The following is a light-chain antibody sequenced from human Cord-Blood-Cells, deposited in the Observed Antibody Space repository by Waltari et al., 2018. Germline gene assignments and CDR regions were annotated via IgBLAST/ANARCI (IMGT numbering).Light chain of an antibody. V-gene: IGLV2-14*01. CDR1: SSAVGGYNY. CDR2: EVS. Sequence: QSALTQPASVSGSPGQSLTISCTGTSSAVGGYNYVPWYQQHPGKAPKLMIYEVSNRPSGVSNRFSGSKSGNTASLTISGLQAEDEADYYCSSYTSSSTPVFGGGTKLTVL. CDR3: SSYTSSSTPV. J-gene: IGLJ3*02.